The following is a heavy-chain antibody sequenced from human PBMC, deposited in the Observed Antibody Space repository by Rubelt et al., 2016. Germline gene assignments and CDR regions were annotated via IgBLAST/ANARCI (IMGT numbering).Heavy chain of an antibody. CDR2: ISSSSGNI. Sequence: QPGGSLSLSCEASGFTLGGHAMNWVRQVPGKGLEWISYISSSSGNIWYADSVKGRFTISRDNAKNSLYLQMNSLRDEDTAVYYCARDGGYSYGYGAVERFDYWGQGTLVTVSS. J-gene: IGHJ4*02. D-gene: IGHD5-18*01. CDR3: ARDGGYSYGYGAVERFDY. CDR1: GFTLGGHA. V-gene: IGHV3-48*02.